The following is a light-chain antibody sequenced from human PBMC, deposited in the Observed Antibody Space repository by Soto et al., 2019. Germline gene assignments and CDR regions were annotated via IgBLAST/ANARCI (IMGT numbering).Light chain of an antibody. V-gene: IGLV1-44*01. CDR2: RSD. Sequence: QSVLTQSPSASGTPGQWVIIACSGSSSNVGSNHVNWYRHLPGAAPKLLIFRSDQRPAGVPDRFSGSKSGTTASLAISGLQSGEEADYYCAAWDDSRYGVVFGGGTKLTVL. J-gene: IGLJ2*01. CDR1: SSNVGSNH. CDR3: AAWDDSRYGVV.